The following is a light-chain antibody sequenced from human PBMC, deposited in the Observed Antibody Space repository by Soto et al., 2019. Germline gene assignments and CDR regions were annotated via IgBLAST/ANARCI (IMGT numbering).Light chain of an antibody. CDR3: QQYNSYSQT. CDR1: QTISSW. CDR2: KAS. Sequence: IAMTQPPPILSASVRDSVTNTCRASQTISSWLAWYQQKPGKAPKLLIYKASSLESGVPSRFSGSGSGTEFTLTISSLQPDDFATYYCQQYNSYSQTVGQGAKV. V-gene: IGKV1-5*03. J-gene: IGKJ1*01.